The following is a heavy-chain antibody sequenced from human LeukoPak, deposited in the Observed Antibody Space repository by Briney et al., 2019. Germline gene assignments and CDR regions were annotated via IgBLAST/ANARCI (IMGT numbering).Heavy chain of an antibody. J-gene: IGHJ6*02. V-gene: IGHV4-30-4*02. CDR3: ARDSPRGYGMDV. CDR2: IYYSGST. CDR1: GGSISSGDYY. Sequence: PSETLSLTCTVSGGSISSGDYYWSWIRQPPGKGLEWIGYIYYSGSTYYNPSLKSRVTISVDTSKNQFSLKLSSVTAADTPVYYCARDSPRGYGMDVWGQGTMVTVSS.